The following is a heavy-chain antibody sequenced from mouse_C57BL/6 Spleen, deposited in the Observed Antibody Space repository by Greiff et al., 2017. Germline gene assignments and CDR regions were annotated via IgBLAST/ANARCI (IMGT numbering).Heavy chain of an antibody. J-gene: IGHJ4*01. V-gene: IGHV1-82*01. CDR3: DKLDTTDYYAMDY. D-gene: IGHD1-1*01. Sequence: VKLVESGPELVKPGASVKISCKASGYAFSSSWMNWVKQRPGKGLEWIGRIYPGDGDTNYNGKFKGKATLTADKSSSTAYMQLSSLTSEDSAVYFCDKLDTTDYYAMDYWGQGTSVTVSS. CDR1: GYAFSSSW. CDR2: IYPGDGDT.